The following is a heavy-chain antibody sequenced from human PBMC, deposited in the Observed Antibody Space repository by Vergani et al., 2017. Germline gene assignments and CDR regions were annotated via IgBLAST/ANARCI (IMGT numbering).Heavy chain of an antibody. V-gene: IGHV3-9*02. D-gene: IGHD6-6*01. CDR3: AKDLGTSSGGGWFDP. Sequence: EVQLVESGGGLVLPGRSLRLSCVASGFTSAVYAMHWVRQAPGKGLEWVSGISWNSNSIGYADSVKGRFTISRDNAKNSLYLQMNSLRAEDTALYYCAKDLGTSSGGGWFDPWGQGTLVTVSS. CDR2: ISWNSNSI. J-gene: IGHJ5*02. CDR1: GFTSAVYA.